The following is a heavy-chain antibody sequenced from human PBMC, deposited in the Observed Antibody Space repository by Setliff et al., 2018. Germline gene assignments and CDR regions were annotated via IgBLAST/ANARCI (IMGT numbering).Heavy chain of an antibody. D-gene: IGHD2-15*01. J-gene: IGHJ3*02. V-gene: IGHV4-31*03. CDR3: TRVPRFTDMRNAFDI. CDR1: GGSISSGGYY. CDR2: IYYSGST. Sequence: SETLSLTCTVSGGSISSGGYYWSWIRQHPGKGLEWIGYIYYSGSTYYNPSLKSRVTISVDTSKNQFSLKLSSVTAADTAVYYCTRVPRFTDMRNAFDIWGQGTMVTVSS.